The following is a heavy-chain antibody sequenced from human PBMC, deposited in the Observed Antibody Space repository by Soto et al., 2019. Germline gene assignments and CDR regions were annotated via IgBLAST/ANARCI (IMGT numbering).Heavy chain of an antibody. CDR2: VTGSGGQI. D-gene: IGHD2-21*01. J-gene: IGHJ5*02. CDR3: AKDAVYKDGLWLMDS. V-gene: IGHV3-23*01. CDR1: GFTISTYA. Sequence: EVQLLESGGGLVQPGGSLTLSCAASGFTISTYAMTWVRQAPGKGLECVSGVTGSGGQIHYADSVKGRFTISKDNSKNRLYLQMSRLREEDTALYFCAKDAVYKDGLWLMDSWGQGTLVTVSS.